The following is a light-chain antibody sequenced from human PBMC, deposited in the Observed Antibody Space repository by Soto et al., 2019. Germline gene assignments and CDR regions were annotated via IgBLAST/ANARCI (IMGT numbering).Light chain of an antibody. V-gene: IGKV3-15*01. CDR1: QSVSSN. CDR3: QQYNSWPLT. Sequence: EIVMTQSPATLSVSPGERATLSCRASQSVSSNLAWYQQKPGQAPRILIYGASTRATGIPARFSGSGSGTEFTLTISSLQSEDLAIYYCQQYNSWPLTFGGGTKVEIK. J-gene: IGKJ4*01. CDR2: GAS.